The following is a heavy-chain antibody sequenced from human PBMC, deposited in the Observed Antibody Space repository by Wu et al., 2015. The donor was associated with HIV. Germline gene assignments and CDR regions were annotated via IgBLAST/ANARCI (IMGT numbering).Heavy chain of an antibody. J-gene: IGHJ4*02. CDR2: IIPISGTT. D-gene: IGHD2-21*01. CDR1: GGTFSSYT. V-gene: IGHV1-69*15. CDR3: ARELLWGEDF. Sequence: QVQLAQSGAEVKKPGSSVRVSCKASGGTFSSYTFNWVRQAPGQGLEWMGRIIPISGTTDYAQKFQGRITITAGESTRTTYMELSSLRYEDTAVYFCARELLWGEDFWGQGNPGSPVSS.